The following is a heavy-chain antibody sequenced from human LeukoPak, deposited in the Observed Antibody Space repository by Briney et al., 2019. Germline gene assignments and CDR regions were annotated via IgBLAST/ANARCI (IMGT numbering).Heavy chain of an antibody. CDR3: AKDRLLWFGESQGLFDY. CDR2: ISGSGGTT. D-gene: IGHD3-10*01. V-gene: IGHV3-23*01. Sequence: PGGPLRLSCAASGFTFSSYAMTWVRQAPGKGLEWVSLISGSGGTTDYADSVKGRFTISRDNSKNTLYLQMNSLRAEDTAVYYCAKDRLLWFGESQGLFDYWGQGTLVTVSS. CDR1: GFTFSSYA. J-gene: IGHJ4*02.